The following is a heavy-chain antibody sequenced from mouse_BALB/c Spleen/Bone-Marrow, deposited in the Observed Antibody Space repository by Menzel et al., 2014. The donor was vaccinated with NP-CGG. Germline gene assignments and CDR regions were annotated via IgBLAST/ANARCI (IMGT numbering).Heavy chain of an antibody. Sequence: EVKLQESGAELVKPGASVKLSCAASGFNIKDTYIHWVKQRPEQGLEWIGRIDPANDNTKYDPKFQGKATITADTSSNTAYLQLIGLTSVDTAVYYCARSGGHYCVAWFAYWGQGTLITVSA. CDR3: ARSGGHYCVAWFAY. CDR2: IDPANDNT. J-gene: IGHJ3*01. D-gene: IGHD1-2*01. V-gene: IGHV14-3*02. CDR1: GFNIKDTY.